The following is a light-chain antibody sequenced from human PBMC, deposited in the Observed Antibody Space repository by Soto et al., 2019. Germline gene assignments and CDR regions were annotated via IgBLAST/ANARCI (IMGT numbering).Light chain of an antibody. CDR1: QGISNY. CDR2: AAS. V-gene: IGKV1-27*01. J-gene: IGKJ3*01. Sequence: DIQMTQSPSSLSASVGDRVTITCRASQGISNYLAWYQQKPGEVPKLLIFAASTLQSGVPSRFSGSGSGTDFTLTISSLQPEYVATYFCQKYDRAPFTFDPETKVAVK. CDR3: QKYDRAPFT.